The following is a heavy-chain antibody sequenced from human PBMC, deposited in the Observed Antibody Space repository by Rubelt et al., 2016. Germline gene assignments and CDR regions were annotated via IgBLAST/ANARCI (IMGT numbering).Heavy chain of an antibody. D-gene: IGHD7-27*01. V-gene: IGHV1-2*02. J-gene: IGHJ4*02. Sequence: QVQLVQSGAELKKPGASVKVSCQTSGYTFTGHFIYWVRQAPGPGLALLGRNTPNSGKPYYDQKFQGRVTMTKDTAINTAYMELSGLQSDDTAVYYCARRLGISGLDYWGQGTLVTVSS. CDR1: GYTFTGHF. CDR3: ARRLGISGLDY. CDR2: NTPNSGKP.